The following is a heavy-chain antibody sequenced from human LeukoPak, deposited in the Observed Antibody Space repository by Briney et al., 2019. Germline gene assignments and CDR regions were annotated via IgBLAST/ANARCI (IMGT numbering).Heavy chain of an antibody. CDR3: ARGIAVAGTFDY. Sequence: AGGSLRLSCAASGFTFSIYTMNWVRQAPGKGLEWVSSISSRSTYIYYADSVKGRFTISRDNAKNSLYLQMNSLGAEDTAVYYCARGIAVAGTFDYWGQGTLVTVSS. D-gene: IGHD6-19*01. CDR1: GFTFSIYT. CDR2: ISSRSTYI. V-gene: IGHV3-21*01. J-gene: IGHJ4*02.